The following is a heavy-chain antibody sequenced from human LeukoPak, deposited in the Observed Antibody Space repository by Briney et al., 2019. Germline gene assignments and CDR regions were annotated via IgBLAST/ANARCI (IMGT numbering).Heavy chain of an antibody. D-gene: IGHD2-15*01. CDR1: GFTFSSYG. Sequence: GGSLRLSCAASGFTFSSYGMHWVRQAPGKGLEWVAVISYDGSNKYYADSVKGRFTISRDNSKNTLYLQMNSLRAEDTAVYYCAKDGRYCSGGSCYLGSWFDPWGQGTLVTVSS. V-gene: IGHV3-30*18. CDR3: AKDGRYCSGGSCYLGSWFDP. CDR2: ISYDGSNK. J-gene: IGHJ5*02.